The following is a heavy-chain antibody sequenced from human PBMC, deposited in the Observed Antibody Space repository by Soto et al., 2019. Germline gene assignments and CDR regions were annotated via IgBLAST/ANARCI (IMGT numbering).Heavy chain of an antibody. V-gene: IGHV3-23*01. Sequence: GESLKITCAASGFTSTNYVMNWVRQAPGKGLEWVSSISGSGTTTFYADSVKGRFIISRDNSKKTLYLQINRLRAEDTALYYCAKDRVGCVPNALDSWRQVTMFTISS. CDR3: AKDRVGCVPNALDS. J-gene: IGHJ3*02. CDR1: GFTSTNYV. CDR2: ISGSGTTT.